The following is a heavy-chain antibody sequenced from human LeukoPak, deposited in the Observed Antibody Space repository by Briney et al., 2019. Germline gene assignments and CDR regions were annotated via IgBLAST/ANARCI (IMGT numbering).Heavy chain of an antibody. D-gene: IGHD6-13*01. V-gene: IGHV3-30*04. CDR3: ARDPAAAGFDS. Sequence: PGRSLRLSCAVSGFTSGFPFSSFSMHWVRQAPGKGLEWVSVISYDGSDKQYADSVRGRFTISRDNSKSTVFLQMNGLTVEDTAIYYCARDPAAAGFDSWGQGTLVTVSS. J-gene: IGHJ4*02. CDR1: GFPFSSFS. CDR2: ISYDGSDK.